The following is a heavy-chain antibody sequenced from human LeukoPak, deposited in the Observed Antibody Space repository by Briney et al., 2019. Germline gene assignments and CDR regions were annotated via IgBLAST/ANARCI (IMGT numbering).Heavy chain of an antibody. D-gene: IGHD3-10*01. CDR3: ARIMVRGVTYPPV. V-gene: IGHV3-21*01. Sequence: GGSLRLSCAASGFTFSSYSMNWVRQAPGKGLEWVSSISSSSSYIYYADSVKGRFTISRDNAKNSLYLQMNSLRAEDTAVYYCARIMVRGVTYPPVWGQGTQVTVSS. CDR1: GFTFSSYS. CDR2: ISSSSSYI. J-gene: IGHJ4*02.